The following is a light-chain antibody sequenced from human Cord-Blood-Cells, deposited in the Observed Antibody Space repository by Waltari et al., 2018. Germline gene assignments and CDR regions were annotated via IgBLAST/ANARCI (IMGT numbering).Light chain of an antibody. CDR1: QSISSW. CDR3: QQYNSYSPT. Sequence: DIQMTQSPSTLSASVGHRVTITGRASQSISSWVAWYQQKPGKAPKLLIYKASSLESGVPSRFSGSGSGTEFTLTISSLQPDDFATYYCQQYNSYSPTFGQGTKVEIK. V-gene: IGKV1-5*03. CDR2: KAS. J-gene: IGKJ1*01.